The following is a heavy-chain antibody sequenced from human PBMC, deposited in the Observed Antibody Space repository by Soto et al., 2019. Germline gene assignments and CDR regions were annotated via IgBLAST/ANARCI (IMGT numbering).Heavy chain of an antibody. CDR1: GFTFSSYA. D-gene: IGHD3-3*01. CDR3: AREAESRYDFWSGYPNDAFDI. V-gene: IGHV3-30-3*01. CDR2: ISYDGSNK. J-gene: IGHJ3*02. Sequence: GGSLRLSCAASGFTFSSYAMHWVRQAPGKGLEWVAVISYDGSNKYYADSVKGRFTISRDNSKNTLYLQMNSLRAEDTAVYYCAREAESRYDFWSGYPNDAFDIWGQGTMVTVSS.